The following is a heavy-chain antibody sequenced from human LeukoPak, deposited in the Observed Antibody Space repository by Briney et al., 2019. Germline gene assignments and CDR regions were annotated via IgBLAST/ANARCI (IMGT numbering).Heavy chain of an antibody. Sequence: GGSLRLSCAASGSTFSSYWMSWVRQAPGKGLEWVASIKRHGSEKYYVDSVKGRFTISRDNSKNTLYLQMNSLRAEDTAVYYCAREDRKKSRGYCSSTSCYTTDYWGQGTLVTVSS. CDR2: IKRHGSEK. D-gene: IGHD2-2*02. CDR1: GSTFSSYW. V-gene: IGHV3-7*01. J-gene: IGHJ4*02. CDR3: AREDRKKSRGYCSSTSCYTTDY.